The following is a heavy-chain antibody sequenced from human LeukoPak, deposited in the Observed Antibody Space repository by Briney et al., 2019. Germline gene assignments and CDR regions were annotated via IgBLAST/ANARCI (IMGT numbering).Heavy chain of an antibody. J-gene: IGHJ4*02. CDR3: AKDGRDPMVRGVYLDY. D-gene: IGHD3-10*01. CDR1: GYTFTSYY. V-gene: IGHV1-46*01. CDR2: INPSGGST. Sequence: ASVKVSCKASGYTFTSYYMHWVRQAPGQGLEWMGIINPSGGSTSYAQKFQGRVTMTRDMSTSTVYMELSSLRSEDTAVYYCAKDGRDPMVRGVYLDYWGQGTLVTVSS.